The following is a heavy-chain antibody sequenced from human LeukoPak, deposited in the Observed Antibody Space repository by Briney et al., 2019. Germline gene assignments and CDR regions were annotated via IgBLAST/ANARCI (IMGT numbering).Heavy chain of an antibody. V-gene: IGHV4-59*08. CDR3: ARHDYHSGGEFDY. D-gene: IGHD3-10*01. CDR1: GGSFSSYY. Sequence: KASETLSLTCAVYGGSFSSYYWSWTRQPPGKGLEWIGYIYYSGSTNYNPSLKSRVTISVDTSKNQFSLKLSSVTAADTAVYYCARHDYHSGGEFDYWGQGTLVTVSS. CDR2: IYYSGST. J-gene: IGHJ4*02.